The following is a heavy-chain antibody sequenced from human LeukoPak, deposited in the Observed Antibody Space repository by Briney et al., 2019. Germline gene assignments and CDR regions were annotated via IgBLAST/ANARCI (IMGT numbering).Heavy chain of an antibody. CDR2: VYHTGST. CDR3: VRRRYNYGFDS. Sequence: SETLSLTCDVSGDSISGSNWWNWVRQPPGKGLEWIGGVYHTGSTNYNPSLKSRVTMSVDKSKNQFSLELRSVTAADTAVFYCVRRRYNYGFDSWGQGTLVTVSS. V-gene: IGHV4-4*02. D-gene: IGHD5-18*01. J-gene: IGHJ4*02. CDR1: GDSISGSNW.